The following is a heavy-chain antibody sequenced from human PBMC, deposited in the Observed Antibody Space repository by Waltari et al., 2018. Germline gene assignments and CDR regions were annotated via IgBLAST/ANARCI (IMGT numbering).Heavy chain of an antibody. CDR1: GYSISSGYY. J-gene: IGHJ4*02. CDR2: SYHSGST. Sequence: QVQLQESGPGLVKPSETLSLTCAVSGYSISSGYYWGWIRQPPGKGLEWIGSSYHSGSTYYNPSLKSRVTISVDTSKNQFSLKLSSVTAADTAVYYCAAAGGAVAGTFDYWGQGTLVTVSS. D-gene: IGHD6-19*01. CDR3: AAAGGAVAGTFDY. V-gene: IGHV4-38-2*01.